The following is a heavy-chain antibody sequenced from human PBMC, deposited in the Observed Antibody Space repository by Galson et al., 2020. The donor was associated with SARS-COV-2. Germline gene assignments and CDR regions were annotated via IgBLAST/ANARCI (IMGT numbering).Heavy chain of an antibody. Sequence: SETLSLTCTVSGGSISSHFWTWIRQPPGKALEWIGYIYYSGTTNYNPSLKSRVTISVDKSKNQFSLSLRSVTAADTAVYYCARFPGGGYRYFDFWGQGAQVTVSS. J-gene: IGHJ4*02. CDR3: ARFPGGGYRYFDF. D-gene: IGHD5-12*01. V-gene: IGHV4-59*11. CDR1: GGSISSHF. CDR2: IYYSGTT.